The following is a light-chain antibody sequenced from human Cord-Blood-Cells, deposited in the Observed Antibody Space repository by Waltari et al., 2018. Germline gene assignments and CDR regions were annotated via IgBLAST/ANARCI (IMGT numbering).Light chain of an antibody. J-gene: IGKJ1*01. CDR3: QQYYSTWT. Sequence: DIVMTQSPDSLAVSLGERATINCKSSQSVLYSSNNKNYLAWYQQKQGQPPKLLIYWASTRESGVPDRCSGSGSGTDFTLTISSLQAEDVAVYYCQQYYSTWTFGQGTKVEIK. CDR2: WAS. CDR1: QSVLYSSNNKNY. V-gene: IGKV4-1*01.